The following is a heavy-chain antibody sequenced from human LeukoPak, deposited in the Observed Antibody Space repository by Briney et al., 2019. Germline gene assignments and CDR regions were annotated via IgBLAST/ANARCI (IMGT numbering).Heavy chain of an antibody. J-gene: IGHJ4*02. CDR1: GFTFSSYS. CDR3: ARLGVLWFGELHSYFDY. D-gene: IGHD3-10*01. Sequence: GGSLRLSCAASGFTFSSYSMNWVRQAPGKGLEWVSYISSSSSTIYYADSVKGRFTISRDNAKNSLYLQMNSLRAEDTAVYYCARLGVLWFGELHSYFDYWGQGTLVTASS. V-gene: IGHV3-48*01. CDR2: ISSSSSTI.